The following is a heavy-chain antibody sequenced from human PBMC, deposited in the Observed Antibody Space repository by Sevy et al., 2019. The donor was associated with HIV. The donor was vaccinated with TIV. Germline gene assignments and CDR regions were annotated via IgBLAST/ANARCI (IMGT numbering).Heavy chain of an antibody. CDR2: ISAYNGNT. V-gene: IGHV1-18*01. Sequence: ASVKVSCKASGYTFISYGISWVRQAPGQGLEWMGWISAYNGNTNYAQKLQGRVTMTTDTSTSTAYMELRSLRSDDTAVYYCARHNGRAYDSSGYYYSYWGQGTLVTVSS. CDR3: ARHNGRAYDSSGYYYSY. J-gene: IGHJ4*02. CDR1: GYTFISYG. D-gene: IGHD3-22*01.